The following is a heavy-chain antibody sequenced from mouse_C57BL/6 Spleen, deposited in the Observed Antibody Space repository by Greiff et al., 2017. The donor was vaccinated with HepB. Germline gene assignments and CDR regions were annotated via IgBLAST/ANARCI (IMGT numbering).Heavy chain of an antibody. Sequence: QVQLQQPGAELVMPGASVKLSCKASGYTFTSYWMHWVKQRPGQGLEWIGEIDPSDSYTNYNQKFKGKSTLTVDKSSSTAYMQLSSLTSADSAVYYCARRGLYYGNYVIDYWGQGTTLTVSS. CDR3: ARRGLYYGNYVIDY. J-gene: IGHJ2*01. CDR1: GYTFTSYW. V-gene: IGHV1-69*01. CDR2: IDPSDSYT. D-gene: IGHD2-1*01.